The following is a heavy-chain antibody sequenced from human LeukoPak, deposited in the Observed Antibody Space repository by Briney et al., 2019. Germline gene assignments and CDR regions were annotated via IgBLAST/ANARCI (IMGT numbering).Heavy chain of an antibody. CDR3: AREGGGYSGIDY. Sequence: PGGSLRLSCAASGFTFSSYSMNWVRQAPGKGLEWVSSISSSSSYIYYADSVKGRFTISRDNAKNSLYLQMNSLRAEDTAVYYCAREGGGYSGIDYWGQGTLVTVSS. D-gene: IGHD5-12*01. V-gene: IGHV3-21*01. J-gene: IGHJ4*02. CDR1: GFTFSSYS. CDR2: ISSSSSYI.